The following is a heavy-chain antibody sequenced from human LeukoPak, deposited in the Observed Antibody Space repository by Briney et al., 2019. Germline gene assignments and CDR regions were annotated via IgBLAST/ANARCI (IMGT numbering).Heavy chain of an antibody. Sequence: GGSLRLSCAVSGFTFSNYDMHWVRQAPGKGLEWVAVIWYDGSNKYYADSVKGRFTISRDNSKNTLYLQMHTLRAEDTAVYYCARDPGGVVYFDYWGQGTLVTVPS. J-gene: IGHJ4*02. CDR2: IWYDGSNK. V-gene: IGHV3-33*01. CDR1: GFTFSNYD. CDR3: ARDPGGVVYFDY. D-gene: IGHD2-8*01.